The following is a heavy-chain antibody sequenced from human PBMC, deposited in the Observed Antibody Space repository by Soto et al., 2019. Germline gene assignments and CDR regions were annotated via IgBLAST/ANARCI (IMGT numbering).Heavy chain of an antibody. D-gene: IGHD6-19*01. J-gene: IGHJ5*02. CDR3: AKDFAGYSSGVCRHTWFDP. CDR2: ISNDGTNR. CDR1: RFTFSSFG. V-gene: IGHV3-30*18. Sequence: QVQLVESGGGVVQPGRSLRLSCAASRFTFSSFGVHWVRQAPGKGLEWVAVISNDGTNRYYEDSVKGRFTISRDNSRKMVDQQMDHLRAEDTAVYYCAKDFAGYSSGVCRHTWFDPWGQGTLVTVSS.